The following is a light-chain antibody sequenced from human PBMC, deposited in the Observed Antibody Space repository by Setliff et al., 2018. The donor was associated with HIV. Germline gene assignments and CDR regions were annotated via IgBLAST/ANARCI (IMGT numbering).Light chain of an antibody. V-gene: IGLV2-14*03. Sequence: QSALTQPASVSGSPGQSITISCTGTSSDVGGYNYVSWYQQHPGKAHKLMIYAVSNRPSGVSYRFSGSKSGNTASLTISGLQAEDEADYYCRSYTSSSPYVFGTGTKVTVL. CDR3: RSYTSSSPYV. CDR2: AVS. CDR1: SSDVGGYNY. J-gene: IGLJ1*01.